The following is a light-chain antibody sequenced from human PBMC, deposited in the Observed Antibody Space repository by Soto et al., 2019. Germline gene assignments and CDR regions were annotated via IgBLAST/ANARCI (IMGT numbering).Light chain of an antibody. CDR1: QSVSSSY. V-gene: IGKV3-20*01. J-gene: IGKJ2*01. CDR2: GAS. Sequence: EIVLTQSPGTLSLSPGERATLSCRASQSVSSSYLAWYRQIPGQPPRLLIYGASSRATGIPDRFSGSGSGTDFTLTVSRLEPEDFAVYYCQRYGSSPLYTFGQGTKLEIK. CDR3: QRYGSSPLYT.